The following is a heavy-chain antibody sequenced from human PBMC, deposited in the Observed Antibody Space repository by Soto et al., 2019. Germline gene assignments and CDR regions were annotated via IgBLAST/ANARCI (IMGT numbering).Heavy chain of an antibody. J-gene: IGHJ6*02. CDR1: GGSISSYY. V-gene: IGHV4-59*01. Sequence: SETLSLTCTVSGGSISSYYWSWIRQPPGKGLEWIGYIYYSGSTNYNPSLKSRVTTSVDTSKNQFSLKLSSVTAADTAVYYCASSFGEDFWSGHPYYYGMDVWGQGTTVTVSS. CDR3: ASSFGEDFWSGHPYYYGMDV. D-gene: IGHD3-3*01. CDR2: IYYSGST.